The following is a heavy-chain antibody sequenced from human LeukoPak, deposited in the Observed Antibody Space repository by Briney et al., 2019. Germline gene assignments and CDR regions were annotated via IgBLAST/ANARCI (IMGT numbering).Heavy chain of an antibody. D-gene: IGHD3-10*01. Sequence: GGSLRLSCAASGFTFSSYAMSWVRQAPGKGLEWVSAISGSGGSTYYADSVKGRFTISRDNSKNTLYLQMNSLRAEDTAVYYCAKDGQFGELLSDDYWGQGTLVTVSS. J-gene: IGHJ4*02. CDR1: GFTFSSYA. CDR3: AKDGQFGELLSDDY. V-gene: IGHV3-23*01. CDR2: ISGSGGST.